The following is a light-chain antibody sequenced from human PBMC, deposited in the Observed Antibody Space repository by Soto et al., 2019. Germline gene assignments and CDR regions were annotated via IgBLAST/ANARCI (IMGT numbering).Light chain of an antibody. CDR1: SSNIGAGYD. CDR3: QSYDSSLSGSAV. V-gene: IGLV1-40*01. Sequence: QSVLTQPPSVSGAPGQRVTISCTGSSSNIGAGYDVHWYQQLPGTAPKLLIYGNSNRPSGVPDRFSGSKSGTSASLAITGLQAVDEADYYCQSYDSSLSGSAVFGGGTQLTVL. J-gene: IGLJ7*01. CDR2: GNS.